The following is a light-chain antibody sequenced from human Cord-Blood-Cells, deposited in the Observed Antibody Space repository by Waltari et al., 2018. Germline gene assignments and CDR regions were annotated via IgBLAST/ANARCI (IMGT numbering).Light chain of an antibody. J-gene: IGLJ3*02. CDR1: SPHLGSYTL. Sequence: HSALTQPAPASGSPGPSLPPSCTGTSPHLGSYTLVSWSHPPPAQPPNPPTYSYQQHQGKAPKLMIYEGSKRPSGVSNRFSGSKSGNTASLTISGLQAEDEADYYCCSYAGSSTSWVFGGGTKLTVL. V-gene: IGLV2-23*01. CDR3: CSYAGSSTSWV. CDR2: EGS.